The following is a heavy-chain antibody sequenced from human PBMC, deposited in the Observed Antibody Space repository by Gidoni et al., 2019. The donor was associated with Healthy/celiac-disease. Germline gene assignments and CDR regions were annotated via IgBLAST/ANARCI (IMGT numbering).Heavy chain of an antibody. V-gene: IGHV3-33*01. CDR3: ARDYHANVDTAMTDY. D-gene: IGHD5-18*01. J-gene: IGHJ4*02. CDR2: RWYDGSNK. Sequence: QVQLVESGGGVVQPGRSLRLSCAASGFTFSSYGMHWVRQAPGKGLEWVAVRWYDGSNKYYADSVKGRFTISRDNSKNTLYLQMNSLRAEDTAVYYCARDYHANVDTAMTDYWGQGTLVTVSS. CDR1: GFTFSSYG.